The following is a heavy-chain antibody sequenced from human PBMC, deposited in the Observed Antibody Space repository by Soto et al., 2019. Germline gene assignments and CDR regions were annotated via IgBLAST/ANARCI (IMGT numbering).Heavy chain of an antibody. CDR3: ARGGNFLVD. D-gene: IGHD1-26*01. J-gene: IGHJ4*02. Sequence: PGGSLRLSCAASGFTFSSFSMDWVRQAPGKGLEWVSSISSSSSYIYYADSVKGRFSISRDNAKNSLSLQMNSLRAGDTAVYYCARGGNFLVDWGQGTMVTVSS. CDR2: ISSSSSYI. CDR1: GFTFSSFS. V-gene: IGHV3-21*01.